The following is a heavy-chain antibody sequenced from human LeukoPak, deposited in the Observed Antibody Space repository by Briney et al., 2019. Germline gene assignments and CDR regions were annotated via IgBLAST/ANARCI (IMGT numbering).Heavy chain of an antibody. CDR2: IKQDGSEK. CDR3: ARALATIFDY. Sequence: GGSLRLSCAASGLTFSSSWTSWVRQAPGKGLEWVANIKQDGSEKYYVDSVKGRFTISRDNAKNSLFLQMNSLRAEDTAVYYCARALATIFDYWGQGTLVTVSS. V-gene: IGHV3-7*03. J-gene: IGHJ4*02. D-gene: IGHD5-12*01. CDR1: GLTFSSSW.